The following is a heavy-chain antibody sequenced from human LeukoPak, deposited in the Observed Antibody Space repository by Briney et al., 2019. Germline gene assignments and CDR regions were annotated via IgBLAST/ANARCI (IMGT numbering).Heavy chain of an antibody. V-gene: IGHV3-48*01. J-gene: IGHJ4*02. CDR2: ISSGSTPI. CDR1: GFTFSSYS. Sequence: PGGSLRLSCAASGFTFSSYSMNWVRQAPGKGLEWVSYISSGSTPIYYTDSVKGRFTISRDNANNSLYLQMHSLRAEDTAIYYCAIKAKGDYWGQGTLVTVSS. CDR3: AIKAKGDY. D-gene: IGHD3-10*01.